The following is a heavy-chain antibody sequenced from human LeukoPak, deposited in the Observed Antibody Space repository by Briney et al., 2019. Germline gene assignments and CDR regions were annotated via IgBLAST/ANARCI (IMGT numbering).Heavy chain of an antibody. CDR1: GYMFTSYW. CDR2: IYPDDSDT. V-gene: IGHV5-51*01. CDR3: AIGGDSTTSCYRCFDY. D-gene: IGHD2-2*02. J-gene: IGHJ4*02. Sequence: GESLQISCKGSGYMFTSYWIGGGRQLPGKGLEWMGLIYPDDSDTRYSPSFQGQVTISADKSISTAYLQWSSLKASDTAMYYCAIGGDSTTSCYRCFDYWGQGTLVTVSS.